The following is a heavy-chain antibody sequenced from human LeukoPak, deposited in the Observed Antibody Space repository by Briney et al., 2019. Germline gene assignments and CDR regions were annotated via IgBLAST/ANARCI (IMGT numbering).Heavy chain of an antibody. V-gene: IGHV3-23*01. J-gene: IGHJ4*02. Sequence: GGSLRLSCAASGFTFSSYAMSWVRQAPGKGLEWVSAISGSGGSTYYADSVKGRFTISSDNSKNTLYLQMNSLRAEDTAVYYCAKVLVRGVIIKGYYFDYWGQGTLVTVSS. D-gene: IGHD3-10*01. CDR2: ISGSGGST. CDR3: AKVLVRGVIIKGYYFDY. CDR1: GFTFSSYA.